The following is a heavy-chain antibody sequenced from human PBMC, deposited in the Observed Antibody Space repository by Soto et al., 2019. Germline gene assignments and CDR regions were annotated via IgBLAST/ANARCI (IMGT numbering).Heavy chain of an antibody. CDR2: IYYSGST. Sequence: PSETLSLTCTVSGGSISSSSYYWCWIRQPPGKGLEWIGSIYYSGSTYYNPSLKSRVTISVDTSKNQFSLKLSSVTAADTAVYYCARFYRGYCSSTSCYSEDAFDIWGQGTMVTVSS. D-gene: IGHD2-2*01. V-gene: IGHV4-39*01. CDR3: ARFYRGYCSSTSCYSEDAFDI. CDR1: GGSISSSSYY. J-gene: IGHJ3*02.